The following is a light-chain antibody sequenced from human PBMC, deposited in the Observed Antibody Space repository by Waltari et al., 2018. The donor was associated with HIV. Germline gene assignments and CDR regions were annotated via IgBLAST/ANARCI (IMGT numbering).Light chain of an antibody. CDR3: VLYVGSGIYV. CDR2: NTT. V-gene: IGLV8-61*01. J-gene: IGLJ1*01. CDR1: SGSVSTNYD. Sequence: QTVVTQEPSFSVSPGGTVTLNCGLTSGSVSTNYDPSWYRQTPGQSPRTLTYNTTIRSSGVPDSFSGSSLGNKAALTITGAQADDESHYYCVLYVGSGIYVFGPGTEVTVL.